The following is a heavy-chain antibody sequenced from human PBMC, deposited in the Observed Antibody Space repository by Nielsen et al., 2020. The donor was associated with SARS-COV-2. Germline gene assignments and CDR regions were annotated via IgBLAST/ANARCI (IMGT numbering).Heavy chain of an antibody. CDR2: INHSGST. Sequence: GSLRLSCAVYGGSFSGYYWSWIRQPPGKGLEWIGEINHSGSTNYNPSLKSRVTISVDTSKNQFSLKLSSVTAADTAVYYCARVGGYSYGYSDFDYWGQGTLVTVSS. CDR3: ARVGGYSYGYSDFDY. D-gene: IGHD5-18*01. J-gene: IGHJ4*02. V-gene: IGHV4-34*01. CDR1: GGSFSGYY.